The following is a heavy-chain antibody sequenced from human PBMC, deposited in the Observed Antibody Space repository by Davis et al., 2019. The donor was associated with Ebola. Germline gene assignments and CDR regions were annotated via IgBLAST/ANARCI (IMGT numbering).Heavy chain of an antibody. CDR3: ARDEDSKNAFDI. CDR2: IRYDGSNK. V-gene: IGHV3-30*02. D-gene: IGHD2-15*01. CDR1: GFTFSSYG. Sequence: PGGSLRLSCAASGFTFSSYGMHWVRQAPGKGLEWVAFIRYDGSNKYYADSVKGRFTISRDNSKNTLYLQMNSLRAEDTAVYYCARDEDSKNAFDIWGQGTMVTVSS. J-gene: IGHJ3*02.